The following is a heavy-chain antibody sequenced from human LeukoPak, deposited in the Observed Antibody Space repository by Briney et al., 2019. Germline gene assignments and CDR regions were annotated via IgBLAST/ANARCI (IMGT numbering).Heavy chain of an antibody. CDR1: GYTFTSYG. CDR2: IIPIFGTA. D-gene: IGHD3-22*01. J-gene: IGHJ5*02. CDR3: ARRAYYYDSSGYHHNWFDP. V-gene: IGHV1-69*05. Sequence: SVKVSCKASGYTFTSYGISWVRQAPGQGLEWMGRIIPIFGTANYAQKFQGRVTITTDESTSTAYMELSSLRSEDTAVYYCARRAYYYDSSGYHHNWFDPWGQGTLVTVSS.